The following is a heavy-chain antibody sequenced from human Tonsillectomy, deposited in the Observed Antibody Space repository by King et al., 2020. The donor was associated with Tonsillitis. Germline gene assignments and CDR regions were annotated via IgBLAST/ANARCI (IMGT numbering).Heavy chain of an antibody. J-gene: IGHJ4*02. D-gene: IGHD6-19*01. Sequence: VQLVQSGAEVKEPGESLRISCKGSGYRFTSYWISWVRQMPGKGLEWMGRIHPSDSNIKYNPAFQGHVTISADKSTTTAHLQSSSLKASDTAMYYCAREGTGWFSDYWGQGTLVTVSS. CDR2: IHPSDSNI. V-gene: IGHV5-10-1*03. CDR3: AREGTGWFSDY. CDR1: GYRFTSYW.